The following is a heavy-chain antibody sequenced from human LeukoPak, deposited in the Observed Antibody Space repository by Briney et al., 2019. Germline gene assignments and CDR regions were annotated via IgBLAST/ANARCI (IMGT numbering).Heavy chain of an antibody. CDR1: GGSFSGYY. J-gene: IGHJ4*02. D-gene: IGHD2-21*02. CDR3: ARGLTAYIDY. CDR2: INHSGST. Sequence: SETLSLTCAVYGGSFSGYYWSWIRQPPGKGLEWIGEINHSGSTNYNPSLKSRVTISVDTPKNQFSLKLSSVTAADTAVYYCARGLTAYIDYWGQGTLVTVSS. V-gene: IGHV4-34*01.